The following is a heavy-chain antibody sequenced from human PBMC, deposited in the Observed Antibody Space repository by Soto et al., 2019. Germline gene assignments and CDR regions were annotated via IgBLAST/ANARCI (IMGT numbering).Heavy chain of an antibody. V-gene: IGHV4-31*03. Sequence: SGTLSLTCTVSGGSINIGSYYWGWIRQYSGKGLEWIGHIHYNGDAYYNPSLKSRLTISVDTSKNQFSLKVNSVNAADTAVYYCARLDKGGLLQDAGYFDTWGQGALVTVSS. CDR2: IHYNGDA. CDR1: GGSINIGSYY. J-gene: IGHJ4*02. D-gene: IGHD2-15*01. CDR3: ARLDKGGLLQDAGYFDT.